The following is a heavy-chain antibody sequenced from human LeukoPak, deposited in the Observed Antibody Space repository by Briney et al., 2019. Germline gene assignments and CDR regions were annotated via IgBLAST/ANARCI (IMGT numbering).Heavy chain of an antibody. CDR3: ARGGCYYDSSGAYRFDY. D-gene: IGHD3-22*01. CDR1: GGSISSYY. Sequence: PSETLSLTCTVSGGSISSYYWSWIRQPPGKGLEWIGYIYNSGSTNYNPSLKSRVTISVDTSKNQFSLKLSSVTAADTAVYYCARGGCYYDSSGAYRFDYWGQGTLVTVSS. CDR2: IYNSGST. V-gene: IGHV4-59*01. J-gene: IGHJ4*02.